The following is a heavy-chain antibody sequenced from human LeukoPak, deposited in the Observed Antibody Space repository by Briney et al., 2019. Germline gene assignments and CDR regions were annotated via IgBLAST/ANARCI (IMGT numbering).Heavy chain of an antibody. CDR3: ARPDKWESPYMDV. CDR1: GGSISSSSYY. D-gene: IGHD1-26*01. V-gene: IGHV4-39*01. J-gene: IGHJ6*03. Sequence: SETLSLTCTVSGGSISSSSYYWGWIRQPPGKGLEWIGSIYYSGSTYYNPSLKSRVTISVDTSKNQFSLKLSSVTAADTAVYYCARPDKWESPYMDVWGKGTTVTVSS. CDR2: IYYSGST.